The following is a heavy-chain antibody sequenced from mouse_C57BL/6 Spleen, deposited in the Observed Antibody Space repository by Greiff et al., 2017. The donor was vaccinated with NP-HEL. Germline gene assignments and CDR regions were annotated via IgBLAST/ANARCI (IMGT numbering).Heavy chain of an antibody. D-gene: IGHD5-1-1*01. J-gene: IGHJ1*03. CDR3: AGYHWYFDV. V-gene: IGHV5-17*01. CDR2: ISSGSSTI. CDR1: GFTFSDYG. Sequence: EVKLMESGGGLVKPGGSLKLSCAASGFTFSDYGMHWVRQAPEKGLEWVAYISSGSSTIYYAATVKGRFTISRDNAKNTLFLQMTSLRSEDTAMYYCAGYHWYFDVWGTGTTVTVSS.